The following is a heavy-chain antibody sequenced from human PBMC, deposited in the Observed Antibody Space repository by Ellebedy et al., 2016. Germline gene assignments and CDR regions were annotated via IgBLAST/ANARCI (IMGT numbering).Heavy chain of an antibody. J-gene: IGHJ4*02. CDR1: GYTFISSG. V-gene: IGHV1-46*01. CDR3: ARRAYSSSWLPYFDN. CDR2: INPSDGTT. D-gene: IGHD6-13*01. Sequence: ASVKVSCKASGYTFISSGFSWVRQAPGQGLEWMGMINPSDGTTTYTQKFQGRVTMTRDTSTSTVYMEVSSLRSEDTAVYYCARRAYSSSWLPYFDNWGQGTLVTVSS.